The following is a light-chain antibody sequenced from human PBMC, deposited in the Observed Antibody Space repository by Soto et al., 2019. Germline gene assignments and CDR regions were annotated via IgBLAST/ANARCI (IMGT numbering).Light chain of an antibody. V-gene: IGKV1-5*01. CDR2: DAS. Sequence: DIQIAHSPSILSSSVGESVTMNGLSRQSVSRWLAWYQQKPGKAPKLLIYDASSLNSGVPSRFSGSQSGTEFTLTITSLLPDDFATYFCQQYSSYSLPTFGGGTKVDIK. J-gene: IGKJ4*01. CDR1: QSVSRW. CDR3: QQYSSYSLPT.